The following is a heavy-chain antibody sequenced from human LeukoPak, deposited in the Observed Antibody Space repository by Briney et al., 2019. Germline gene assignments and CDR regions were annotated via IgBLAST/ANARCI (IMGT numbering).Heavy chain of an antibody. J-gene: IGHJ4*02. CDR2: ISGSGGST. CDR1: GFTFGDYA. D-gene: IGHD6-19*01. Sequence: PGRSLRLSCTASGFTFGDYAMSWFRQAPGKGLEWVSAISGSGGSTYYADSVKGRFTISRDNSKNTLYLQMNSLRAEDTAVYYCAKGFEYSSGWLFDYWGQGTLVTVSS. V-gene: IGHV3-23*01. CDR3: AKGFEYSSGWLFDY.